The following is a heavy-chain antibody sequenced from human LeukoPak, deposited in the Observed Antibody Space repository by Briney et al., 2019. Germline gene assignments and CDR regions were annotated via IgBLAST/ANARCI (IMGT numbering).Heavy chain of an antibody. CDR3: VSVGGGHYPPVEAFDI. CDR2: SNNDGGRT. D-gene: IGHD3-10*01. CDR1: GFTFSSCW. J-gene: IGHJ3*02. Sequence: PGGSLRLSYAASGFTFSSCWTHWVRQAAGKGLVWVSRSNNDGGRTNCEVSVKGRFTMSRDNDRNTLYVAMNGLRDEDTAVYYCVSVGGGHYPPVEAFDIWGQGTIVSVSS. V-gene: IGHV3-74*01.